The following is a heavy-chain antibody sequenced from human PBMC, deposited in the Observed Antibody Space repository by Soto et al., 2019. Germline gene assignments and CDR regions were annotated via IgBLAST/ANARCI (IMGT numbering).Heavy chain of an antibody. Sequence: EEQLLESGGDLVQPGGSLRLACAASGFTFSDHAMTWVRQAPGKGLQWVSTIDAGGGATWDADSVRGRVTISRDNSKNTLSLQMNTLRPEATAVYYCAKDGHRQDWYYHMDVWCKGTTVTVSS. CDR1: GFTFSDHA. CDR2: IDAGGGAT. J-gene: IGHJ6*03. CDR3: AKDGHRQDWYYHMDV. D-gene: IGHD2-15*01. V-gene: IGHV3-23*01.